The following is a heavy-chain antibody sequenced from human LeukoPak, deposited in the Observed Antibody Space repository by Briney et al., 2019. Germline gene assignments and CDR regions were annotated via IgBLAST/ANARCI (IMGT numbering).Heavy chain of an antibody. CDR1: GGTFSSYA. CDR3: ARVACSSTSCYRYFDY. D-gene: IGHD2-2*01. J-gene: IGHJ4*02. V-gene: IGHV1-69*05. Sequence: SVKVSCKASGGTFSSYAISWVRQAPGQGLEWMGGIIPIFGTANYAQKFQGRVTITMDESTSTAYMELSSLRSEDTAVYYCARVACSSTSCYRYFDYWGQGTLVTVSS. CDR2: IIPIFGTA.